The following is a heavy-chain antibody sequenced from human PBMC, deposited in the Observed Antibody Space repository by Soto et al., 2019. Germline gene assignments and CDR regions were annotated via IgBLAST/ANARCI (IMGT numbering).Heavy chain of an antibody. CDR2: IYHSGST. CDR1: GGSISSSNW. CDR3: ARRRGIAAAAYYYYGMDV. D-gene: IGHD6-13*01. Sequence: SETLSLTCAVSGGSISSSNWWSWVRQPPGKGLEWIGEIYHSGSTNYNPSLKSRVTISVDKSKNQFSLKLSSVTAADTAVYYCARRRGIAAAAYYYYGMDVWGQGTTVTVSS. V-gene: IGHV4-4*02. J-gene: IGHJ6*02.